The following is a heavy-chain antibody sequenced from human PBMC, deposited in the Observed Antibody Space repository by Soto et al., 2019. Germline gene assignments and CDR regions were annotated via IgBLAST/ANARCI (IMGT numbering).Heavy chain of an antibody. CDR2: MFHIFGTA. Sequence: FSVNVARQPSLLTLSIHAHIWVRHDPAERVEGRGGMFHIFGTASYAQKFQGRVTITADNATSTAYMERSSLRSENSAVYYCARARAVEGVLCMVYHYYGMDVWVQGTTVTVSS. D-gene: IGHD3-16*01. CDR1: LLTLSIHA. V-gene: IGHV1-69*06. CDR3: ARARAVEGVLCMVYHYYGMDV. J-gene: IGHJ6*02.